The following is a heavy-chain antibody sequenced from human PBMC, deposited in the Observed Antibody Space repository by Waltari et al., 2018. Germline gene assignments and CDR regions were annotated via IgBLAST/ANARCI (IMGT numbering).Heavy chain of an antibody. J-gene: IGHJ6*03. CDR3: ARARLLWFGELLNNYYYYMDV. CDR1: GGTFSSYA. Sequence: QVQLVQSGAEVKKPGSSVKVSCKASGGTFSSYATSWVRQAPGQGLEWMGGIIPIFGTANYAQKFQGRVTITADESTSTAYMELSSLRSEDTAVYYCARARLLWFGELLNNYYYYMDVWGKGTTVTVSS. CDR2: IIPIFGTA. D-gene: IGHD3-10*01. V-gene: IGHV1-69*01.